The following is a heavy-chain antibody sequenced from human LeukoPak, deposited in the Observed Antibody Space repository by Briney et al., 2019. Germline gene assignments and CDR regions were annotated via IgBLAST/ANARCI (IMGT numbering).Heavy chain of an antibody. V-gene: IGHV3-48*03. CDR1: GFTFSTYE. Sequence: GGSLRLSCAASGFTFSTYEMTWVRQSPGKGLEWVSYISSSGSTIYYADSVKGRFTISRDNARNSLYLQMNSLRAEDTAVYYCAKDQRDGYNSVLNWGQGTLVTVSS. CDR2: ISSSGSTI. J-gene: IGHJ4*02. CDR3: AKDQRDGYNSVLN. D-gene: IGHD5-24*01.